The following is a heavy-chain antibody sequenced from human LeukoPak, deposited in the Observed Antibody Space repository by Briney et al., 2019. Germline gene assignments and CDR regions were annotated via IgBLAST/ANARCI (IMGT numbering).Heavy chain of an antibody. CDR1: GGSVSDYY. D-gene: IGHD6-13*01. J-gene: IGHJ4*02. CDR2: INQSGTT. CDR3: ATLATYSSNRDFDS. V-gene: IGHV4-34*01. Sequence: KPSETLSLTCAVYGGSVSDYYWTWIRQPPGKGLEWIGEINQSGTTYYNTSLKSRVTISPNTSKNQVSLKLTSVTAADTAVYYCATLATYSSNRDFDSWGQGTLVTVSS.